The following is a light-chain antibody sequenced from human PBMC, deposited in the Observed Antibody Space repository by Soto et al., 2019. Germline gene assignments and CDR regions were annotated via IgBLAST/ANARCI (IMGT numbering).Light chain of an antibody. CDR1: SSDVGGYNY. J-gene: IGLJ1*01. CDR3: SSHTSYSTRV. CDR2: EVS. V-gene: IGLV2-14*01. Sequence: QSVLTQPASVSGSPGQSIAISCTGTSSDVGGYNYFSWYQQHPGKAPKLMIHEVSNRPSGISDRFSGSKSGNTASLTISGLKADDKAEYYCSSHTSYSTRVFGTGTKLTVL.